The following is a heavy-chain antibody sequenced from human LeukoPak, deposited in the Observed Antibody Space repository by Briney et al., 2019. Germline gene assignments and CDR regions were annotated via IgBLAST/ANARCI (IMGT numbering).Heavy chain of an antibody. CDR3: ARSPLTGNYGDWFDP. Sequence: PSETLSLTCAVYGGSFSGYYWSWIRQPPGKGLEWIGEINHSGSTNYNPSLKSRVTISVDTSKNQLSLKLSSVTAADTAVYYCARSPLTGNYGDWFDPWGQGTLVIVSS. J-gene: IGHJ5*02. D-gene: IGHD3-9*01. CDR1: GGSFSGYY. CDR2: INHSGST. V-gene: IGHV4-34*01.